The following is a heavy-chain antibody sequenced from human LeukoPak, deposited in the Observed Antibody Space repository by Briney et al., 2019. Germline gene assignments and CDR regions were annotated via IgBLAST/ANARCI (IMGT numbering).Heavy chain of an antibody. CDR3: ARGPEILGYCSSTSCYSWFDP. D-gene: IGHD2-2*02. Sequence: SVNVSCKSSGGTFSSYAISWVRQAPGQGLEWMGGIIPIFGTANYAQRFQGRVTITTDESTSTAYMELSSLRSEDTAVYYCARGPEILGYCSSTSCYSWFDPWGQGTLVTVSS. V-gene: IGHV1-69*05. J-gene: IGHJ5*02. CDR2: IIPIFGTA. CDR1: GGTFSSYA.